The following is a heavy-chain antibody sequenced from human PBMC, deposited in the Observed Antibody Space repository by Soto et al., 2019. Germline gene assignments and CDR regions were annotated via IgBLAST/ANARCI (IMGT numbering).Heavy chain of an antibody. J-gene: IGHJ4*02. D-gene: IGHD5-12*01. CDR1: GFTFSNAW. V-gene: IGHV3-15*07. Sequence: GGSLRLSCAASGFTFSNAWMNWVRQAPGKGLEWVGRIKSKTDGGTTDYAAPVKGRFTISRDDSKNTLYLQMNSLKTEDTAVYYCTTDRGYSGYDFGYYFDYWGQGTLVTVSS. CDR2: IKSKTDGGTT. CDR3: TTDRGYSGYDFGYYFDY.